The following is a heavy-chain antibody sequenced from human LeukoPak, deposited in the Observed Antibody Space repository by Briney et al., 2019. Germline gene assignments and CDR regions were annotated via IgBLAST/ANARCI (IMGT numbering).Heavy chain of an antibody. CDR2: INSDGSST. J-gene: IGHJ5*02. D-gene: IGHD2-2*01. CDR1: GFTFSSYW. Sequence: GGSLRLSCAASGFTFSSYWMHWVRQAPGKGLVWVSRINSDGSSTSYADSVKGRFTISRDNSKNTLYLQMNSLRAEDTAVYYCARSGYCSSTSCLDPWGQGTLVTVSS. CDR3: ARSGYCSSTSCLDP. V-gene: IGHV3-74*01.